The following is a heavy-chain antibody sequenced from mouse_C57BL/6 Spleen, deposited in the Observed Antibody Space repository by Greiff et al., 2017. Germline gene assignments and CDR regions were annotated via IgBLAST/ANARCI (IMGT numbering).Heavy chain of an antibody. V-gene: IGHV1-39*01. CDR3: ARVDDCYTPFAY. CDR1: GYSFTDYN. J-gene: IGHJ3*01. D-gene: IGHD2-12*01. Sequence: VQLQQSGPELVKPGASVKISCKASGYSFTDYNMHWVTQSNGQSLDWIGVINPKYGTTSYNQKFKGKATLTVDQSSSTAYMQLNSLTSEDSAVYYCARVDDCYTPFAYWGQGTPVTVSA. CDR2: INPKYGTT.